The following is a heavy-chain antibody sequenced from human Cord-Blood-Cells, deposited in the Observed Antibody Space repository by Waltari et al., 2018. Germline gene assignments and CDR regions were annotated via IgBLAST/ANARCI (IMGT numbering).Heavy chain of an antibody. D-gene: IGHD3-10*01. Sequence: QLQLQESGPGLVKPSETLSLTCTVSGGSISSSSYYWGWIRQPPGKGLEWIGSIYYSGRTYYNPSLKSRVTISVDTSKNQFSLKLSSVTAADTAVYYCARHEPPYIYGSGSYYNGDYWGQGTLVTVSS. V-gene: IGHV4-39*01. CDR3: ARHEPPYIYGSGSYYNGDY. CDR2: IYYSGRT. J-gene: IGHJ4*02. CDR1: GGSISSSSYY.